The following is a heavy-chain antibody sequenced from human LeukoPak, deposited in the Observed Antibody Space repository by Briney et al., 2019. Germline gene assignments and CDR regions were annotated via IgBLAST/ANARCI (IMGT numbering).Heavy chain of an antibody. CDR3: ARAVAGEFDY. CDR2: INPDGGDT. Sequence: ASVKVSCKASGYTSTDYHMHWVRQAPGQGLEWMGWINPDGGDTNYAQKFQGRVTMTRDTAITTASMELSRLRSDDTAVYYCARAVAGEFDYWGQGTLVTVSS. CDR1: GYTSTDYH. V-gene: IGHV1-2*02. D-gene: IGHD6-19*01. J-gene: IGHJ4*02.